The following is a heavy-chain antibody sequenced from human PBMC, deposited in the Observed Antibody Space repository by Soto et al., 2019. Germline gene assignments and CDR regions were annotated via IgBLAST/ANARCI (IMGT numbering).Heavy chain of an antibody. J-gene: IGHJ4*02. CDR1: GFTFSRYG. CDR2: ISSDGNNK. CDR3: VQAQDAAAAAYYFDY. Sequence: QVQLVESGGGVVQPGRSLRLSCAASGFTFSRYGMHWVRQAPGKGLEWVVVISSDGNNKYYADSVKGRFTISRDNSKNTLYLQMNSLRAEDTAVYYCVQAQDAAAAAYYFDYWGQGTLVTVSS. V-gene: IGHV3-30*18. D-gene: IGHD6-13*01.